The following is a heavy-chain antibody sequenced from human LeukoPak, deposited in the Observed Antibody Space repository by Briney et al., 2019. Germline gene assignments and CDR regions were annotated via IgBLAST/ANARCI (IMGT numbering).Heavy chain of an antibody. CDR3: ARGYGVPPKVGY. Sequence: GGSLRLSCAASGFTFTSYSMHWVRQAPGKGLEWVAVISYGGNNEYYADSVKGRFTISRDNSKNTVYLQMNSLRAEDTAMYYCARGYGVPPKVGYWGQGTLVTVSS. CDR2: ISYGGNNE. D-gene: IGHD4-17*01. V-gene: IGHV3-30*03. J-gene: IGHJ4*02. CDR1: GFTFTSYS.